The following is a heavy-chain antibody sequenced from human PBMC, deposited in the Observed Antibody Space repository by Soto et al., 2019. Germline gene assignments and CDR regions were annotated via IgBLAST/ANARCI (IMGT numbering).Heavy chain of an antibody. CDR2: IIPIFGTA. CDR1: GGTFSSYA. V-gene: IGHV1-69*12. Sequence: QVQLVQSGAEVKKPGSSVKVSCKASGGTFSSYAISCVRQAPGQGLEWMGGIIPIFGTANYAKKLQGRVTITADEATSTAYMAMSSLRSEATAVSYCARNHNAILSYNWSDPWEQGTLVTVSS. J-gene: IGHJ5*02. D-gene: IGHD2-8*01. CDR3: ARNHNAILSYNWSDP.